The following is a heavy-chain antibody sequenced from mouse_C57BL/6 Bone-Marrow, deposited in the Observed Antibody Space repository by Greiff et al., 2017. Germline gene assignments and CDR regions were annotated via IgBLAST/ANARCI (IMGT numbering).Heavy chain of an antibody. J-gene: IGHJ2*01. CDR1: GFTFSDYY. Sequence: EVKLMESGGGLVQPGGSLKLSCAASGFTFSDYYMYWVRQTPEKRLEWVAYISNGGGSTYYPDTVKGRFTISRDNAKNTLYLQMSRLKSEDTAMYYCARFNCDFDYWGQGTTLTVSS. CDR3: ARFNCDFDY. D-gene: IGHD4-1*01. CDR2: ISNGGGST. V-gene: IGHV5-12*01.